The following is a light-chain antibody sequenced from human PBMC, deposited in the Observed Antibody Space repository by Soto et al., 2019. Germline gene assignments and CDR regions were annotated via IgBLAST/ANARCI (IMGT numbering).Light chain of an antibody. J-gene: IGKJ4*01. CDR1: QSVGSN. V-gene: IGKV3-15*01. CDR2: GAS. CDR3: QQHNGWPLT. Sequence: EIVMTQSPATLSVSPGERATLSCRGSQSVGSNLAWYQQKPGQAPRLLIYGASTMATGVPARFSGSGSGTEFTFTISSLQSEDFAVYYCQQHNGWPLTFGGGTKVEI.